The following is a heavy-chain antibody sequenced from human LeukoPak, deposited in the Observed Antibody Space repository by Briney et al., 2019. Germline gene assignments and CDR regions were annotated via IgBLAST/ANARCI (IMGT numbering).Heavy chain of an antibody. D-gene: IGHD2-15*01. J-gene: IGHJ4*02. Sequence: GGSLRLSCAASGFTLSHFWMSWVRLAPGKGLEWVAYIKKTGSETYYMDSVEGRFTITRDNSRDSVFLHMYGLRAEDTAVYFCARENGYCSGANCYSYFDSWGQGTLVTVSS. CDR3: ARENGYCSGANCYSYFDS. CDR2: IKKTGSET. CDR1: GFTLSHFW. V-gene: IGHV3-7*01.